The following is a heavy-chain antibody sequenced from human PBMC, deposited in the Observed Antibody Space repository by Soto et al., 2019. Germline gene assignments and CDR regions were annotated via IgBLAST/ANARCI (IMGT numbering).Heavy chain of an antibody. CDR1: GFTFSSYA. V-gene: IGHV3-23*01. CDR2: ISGSGGST. CDR3: AKDGDYYDSSGYYRYWYFDL. Sequence: EVQLLESGGGLVQPGGSLRLSCAASGFTFSSYAVSWVRQAPGKGLEWVSTISGSGGSTYYADSVKGRFTISRDNSKNTLYLQINSLRAEDTAVYYCAKDGDYYDSSGYYRYWYFDLWGRGTLVTVSS. J-gene: IGHJ2*01. D-gene: IGHD3-22*01.